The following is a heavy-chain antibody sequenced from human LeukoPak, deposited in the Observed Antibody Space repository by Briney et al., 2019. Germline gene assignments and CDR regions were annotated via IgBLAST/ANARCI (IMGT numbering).Heavy chain of an antibody. D-gene: IGHD5-18*01. CDR2: ISYSKNT. J-gene: IGHJ4*02. V-gene: IGHV4-39*01. Sequence: SETLSLTCTVSGGSISSSSAYWVWLRQPPGKGLEWIGSISYSKNTYYNPSPKSLVTISAHTSKNTFSLTLGSVSATDTAVYYCVSPRGFSYGYFDNWGQGNLVTVSS. CDR1: GGSISSSSAY. CDR3: VSPRGFSYGYFDN.